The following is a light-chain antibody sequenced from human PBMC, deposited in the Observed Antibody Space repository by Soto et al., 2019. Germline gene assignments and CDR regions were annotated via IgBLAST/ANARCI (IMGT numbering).Light chain of an antibody. Sequence: QSVLTQPPSASGTPGQRVTISCSGSSSDIGRNTVNWYQQLPETAPKLLIYRNNQRPSGVPDRFSGSKSGTSASLAISGLQSEDEADYYCAVWDDSLNGYVFXTGTKLTVL. CDR3: AVWDDSLNGYV. V-gene: IGLV1-44*01. J-gene: IGLJ1*01. CDR2: RNN. CDR1: SSDIGRNT.